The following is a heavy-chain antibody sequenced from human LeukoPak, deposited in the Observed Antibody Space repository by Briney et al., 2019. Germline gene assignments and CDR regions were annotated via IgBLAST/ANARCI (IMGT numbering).Heavy chain of an antibody. CDR1: GGSFSGYY. V-gene: IGHV4-34*01. J-gene: IGHJ4*02. CDR3: ARVSIFGVVGY. D-gene: IGHD3-3*01. Sequence: SETLSLTCAVYGGSFSGYYWSWIRQPPGKGLEWIGEINHSGSTNYNPSLKSRVTISVDTSKNQFSLKLSSVTAADTAVYYCARVSIFGVVGYWGQGTLVTVSS. CDR2: INHSGST.